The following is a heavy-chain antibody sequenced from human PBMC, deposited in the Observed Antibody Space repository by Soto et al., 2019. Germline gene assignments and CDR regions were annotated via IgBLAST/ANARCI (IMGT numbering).Heavy chain of an antibody. V-gene: IGHV3-74*01. J-gene: IGHJ4*02. D-gene: IGHD2-2*01. CDR2: INSDGSST. Sequence: EVQLVESGGSLVQPGGSLRLSCAASGFTFSSYWMHWVRQAPGKGLVWVSRINSDGSSTSYADSVKGRFTISRDNAKNTLYLQMNSLRAEDTAVYYCARPSYASETNDYWGQGTLVTVSS. CDR3: ARPSYASETNDY. CDR1: GFTFSSYW.